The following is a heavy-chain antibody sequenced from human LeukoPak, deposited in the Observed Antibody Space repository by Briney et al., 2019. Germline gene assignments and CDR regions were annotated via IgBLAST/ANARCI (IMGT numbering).Heavy chain of an antibody. CDR1: GYTFTSYD. Sequence: ASVKVSCKASGYTFTSYDINWVRQATGQGLEWMGWMNPNSGNTGYAQKFQGRVTITRNTSISTAYMELSSLRSEDTAVYYCARGFFWCGSVEGAYYFDYWGQGTLVTVSS. D-gene: IGHD3-3*01. CDR2: MNPNSGNT. CDR3: ARGFFWCGSVEGAYYFDY. J-gene: IGHJ4*02. V-gene: IGHV1-8*03.